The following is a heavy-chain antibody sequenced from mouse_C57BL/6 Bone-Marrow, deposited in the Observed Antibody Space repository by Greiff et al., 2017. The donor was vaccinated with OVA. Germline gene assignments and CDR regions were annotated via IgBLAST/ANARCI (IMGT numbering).Heavy chain of an antibody. Sequence: VKPGASVKISCKASGYAFSSSWMNWVKQRPGKGLEWIGRIYPGDGDTNYNGKFKGKATLTADKSSSTAYMQLSSLTSEDSAVYFCARGDYYGSNPYYAMDYWGQGTSVTVSS. CDR2: IYPGDGDT. CDR3: ARGDYYGSNPYYAMDY. V-gene: IGHV1-82*01. D-gene: IGHD1-1*01. CDR1: GYAFSSSW. J-gene: IGHJ4*01.